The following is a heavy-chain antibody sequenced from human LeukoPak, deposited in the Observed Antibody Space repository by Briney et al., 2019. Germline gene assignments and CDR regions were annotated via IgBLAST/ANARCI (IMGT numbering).Heavy chain of an antibody. CDR2: IYTSGST. V-gene: IGHV4-4*07. D-gene: IGHD6-13*01. CDR1: GGSISSYY. CDR3: ARDRPYSSSGSLFDY. J-gene: IGHJ4*02. Sequence: SETLSLTCTVSGGSISSYYWRWIRQPAGKGLEWIGRIYTSGSTNYNPSLKSRATMSVDTSKNQYSLKLRSVTAADTAVYYCARDRPYSSSGSLFDYWGQGTLVTVSS.